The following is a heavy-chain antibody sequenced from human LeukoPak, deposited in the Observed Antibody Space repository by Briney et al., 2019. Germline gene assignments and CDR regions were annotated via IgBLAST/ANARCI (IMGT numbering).Heavy chain of an antibody. D-gene: IGHD1-7*01. CDR2: ISRSGDTI. CDR3: AGYRWNSGVVY. J-gene: IGHJ4*02. Sequence: KPGGSLRLSCAASGFTFSDYAMSWIRQAPGQGLEWVSYISRSGDTIDYADSVKGRFSISRDNAKNSLYLQMNSLRAEDTAVYYCAGYRWNSGVVYWGQGTLVTVSS. V-gene: IGHV3-11*01. CDR1: GFTFSDYA.